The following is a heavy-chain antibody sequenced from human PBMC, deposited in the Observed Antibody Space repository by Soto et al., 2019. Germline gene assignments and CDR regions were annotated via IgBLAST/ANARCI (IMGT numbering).Heavy chain of an antibody. CDR3: AQTLGLAVAGPGRFDL. V-gene: IGHV1-69*12. CDR1: GGTFSNYA. J-gene: IGHJ2*01. CDR2: ITPFFGTA. D-gene: IGHD6-19*01. Sequence: QVQLVQSGAEVKKPGSSVKVSCKASGGTFSNYAISWVRQAPGQGLEWMGGITPFFGTANYAQKFQGRVTITAAESMSTAYMELSRLRSEDTAVYYCAQTLGLAVAGPGRFDLWGRGTLVTVSS.